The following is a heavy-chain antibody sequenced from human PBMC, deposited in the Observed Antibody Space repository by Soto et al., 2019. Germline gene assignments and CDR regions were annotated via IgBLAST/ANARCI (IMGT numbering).Heavy chain of an antibody. CDR2: IIPIFGTA. Sequence: SLKVSCKASGGTFSSYAISWVRQAPGQGLEWMGGIIPIFGTANYAQKFQGRVTITADESTSTAYMELSSLRSEDTAVYYCARDGDSSGPQGYYYGMDVWGQVTTVPVSS. D-gene: IGHD3-22*01. CDR1: GGTFSSYA. V-gene: IGHV1-69*13. J-gene: IGHJ6*02. CDR3: ARDGDSSGPQGYYYGMDV.